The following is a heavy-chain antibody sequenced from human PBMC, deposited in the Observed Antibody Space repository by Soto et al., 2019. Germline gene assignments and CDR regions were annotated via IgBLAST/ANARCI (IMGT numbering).Heavy chain of an antibody. Sequence: GGSLRLSCAASGFTFSSYGMHWVRQAPGKGLEWVAVIWYDGSNKYYADSVKGRFTISRDNSKNTLYLQMNSLRAEDTAVYYCARDSLRYYYDSSGYLGYWGQGTLVTVSS. CDR2: IWYDGSNK. CDR1: GFTFSSYG. V-gene: IGHV3-33*01. D-gene: IGHD3-22*01. J-gene: IGHJ4*02. CDR3: ARDSLRYYYDSSGYLGY.